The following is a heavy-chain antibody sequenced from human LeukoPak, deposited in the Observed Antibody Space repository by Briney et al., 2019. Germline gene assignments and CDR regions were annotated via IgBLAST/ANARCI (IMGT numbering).Heavy chain of an antibody. V-gene: IGHV3-66*01. J-gene: IGHJ4*02. CDR2: IYSGGST. CDR1: GFTVSSNY. CDR3: ARDLRDYYDSPFDY. Sequence: PGGSLRLSCAASGFTVSSNYMSWVRQAPGKGLEWVSVIYSGGSTYYADSVKGRFTISRDNSKNTLYLQMNSLRAEDTAVYYCARDLRDYYDSPFDYWGQGILVTVSS. D-gene: IGHD3-22*01.